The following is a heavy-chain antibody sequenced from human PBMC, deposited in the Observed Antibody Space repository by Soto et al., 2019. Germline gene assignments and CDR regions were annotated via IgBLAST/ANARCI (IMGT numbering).Heavy chain of an antibody. CDR1: GFTFSSYS. Sequence: GVSLRLSCAASGFTFSSYSMNWVRQAPGKGLEWVSSISSSSSYIYYGDSVKGRFTISRDNAKNSLYLQMNSLRAEDTATYYCARVHYYDSSGFYLWGQGTLVTVSS. D-gene: IGHD3-22*01. V-gene: IGHV3-21*01. CDR3: ARVHYYDSSGFYL. CDR2: ISSSSSYI. J-gene: IGHJ4*02.